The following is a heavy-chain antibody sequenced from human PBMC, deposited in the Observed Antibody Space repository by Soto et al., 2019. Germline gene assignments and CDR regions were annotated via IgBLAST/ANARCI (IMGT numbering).Heavy chain of an antibody. D-gene: IGHD3-22*01. CDR1: GFTLTSYG. CDR3: AKGYNSGYYYAFDS. J-gene: IGHJ3*02. V-gene: IGHV3-23*01. CDR2: ITGSGGST. Sequence: EVQVLASGGGLVQPGGSLRLSCPVSGFTLTSYGMSWVRQAPGKGLEWVSLITGSGGSTYYADSVKGRFTISRDNSKNTLYLQMDSLRAEDTAVYYCAKGYNSGYYYAFDSWGQGTMVTVSS.